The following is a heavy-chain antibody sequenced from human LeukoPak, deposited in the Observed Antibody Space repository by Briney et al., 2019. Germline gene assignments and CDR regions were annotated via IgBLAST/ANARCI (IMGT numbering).Heavy chain of an antibody. J-gene: IGHJ4*02. Sequence: ASVKVSCKASGYTLTSYGISWVRQAPGQGLEWMGWISAYNGNTNYAQKLQGRVTMTTDTSTSTAYMELRSLRSDDTAVYYCARDFPYYYDSSGPYFDYWGQGTLVTVSS. V-gene: IGHV1-18*01. CDR1: GYTLTSYG. CDR3: ARDFPYYYDSSGPYFDY. D-gene: IGHD3-22*01. CDR2: ISAYNGNT.